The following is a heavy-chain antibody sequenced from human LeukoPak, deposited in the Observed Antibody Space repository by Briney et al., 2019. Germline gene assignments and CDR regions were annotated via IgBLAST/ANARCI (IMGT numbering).Heavy chain of an antibody. CDR3: ATTGYCSGGSCRLYWFDH. J-gene: IGHJ5*02. CDR2: FYPEDGET. V-gene: IGHV1-24*01. D-gene: IGHD2-15*01. Sequence: ASVKVSCKVSGYTLTELSMHWVRQAPGKGLEWMGGFYPEDGETIYAQKFQGRVTMTEDTSTDTAYMELSSLRSEDTAVYYCATTGYCSGGSCRLYWFDHWGQGTLVTVSS. CDR1: GYTLTELS.